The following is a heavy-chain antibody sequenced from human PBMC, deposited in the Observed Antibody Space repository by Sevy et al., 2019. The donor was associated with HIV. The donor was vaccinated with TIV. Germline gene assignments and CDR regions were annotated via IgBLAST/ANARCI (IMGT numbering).Heavy chain of an antibody. J-gene: IGHJ4*02. V-gene: IGHV1-18*01. CDR2: ISAYNGNT. CDR3: ARARSVTPLFDY. Sequence: ASVKVSCKASGYTFTSYGISWVRQAPGQGLEWMGWISAYNGNTNYAQKLQGRVTMTTDTSTSTAYMELRSLRSDDTAMYYCARARSVTPLFDYWGQGTLVTDSS. D-gene: IGHD1-26*01. CDR1: GYTFTSYG.